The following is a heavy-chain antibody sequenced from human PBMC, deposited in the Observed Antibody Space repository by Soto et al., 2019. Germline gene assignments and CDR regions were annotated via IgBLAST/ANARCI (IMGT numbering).Heavy chain of an antibody. J-gene: IGHJ5*02. Sequence: SVKVSCKASGGTFSSYAISWVRQAPGQGLEWIGGIIPIFGTANYAQKFQGRVTITADESTSTAYMELSSLRSEDTAVYYCASSDCSSTSCGFDPWGQGTLVTVSS. CDR3: ASSDCSSTSCGFDP. D-gene: IGHD2-2*01. CDR1: GGTFSSYA. CDR2: IIPIFGTA. V-gene: IGHV1-69*13.